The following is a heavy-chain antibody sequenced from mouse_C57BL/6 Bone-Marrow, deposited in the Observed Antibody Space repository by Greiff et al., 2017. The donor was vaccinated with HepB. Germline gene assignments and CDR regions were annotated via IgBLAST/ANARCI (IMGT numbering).Heavy chain of an antibody. J-gene: IGHJ1*03. CDR1: GYTFTSYW. V-gene: IGHV1-59*01. CDR2: IDPSDSYT. CDR3: ARVANWYFDV. Sequence: VQLQQSGAELVRPGTSVKLSCKASGYTFTSYWMHWVKQRPGQGLEWIGVIDPSDSYTNYNQKFKGKATLTVDTSSSTAYMQLSSLTSEDSAVYYCARVANWYFDVWGTGTTVTVSS.